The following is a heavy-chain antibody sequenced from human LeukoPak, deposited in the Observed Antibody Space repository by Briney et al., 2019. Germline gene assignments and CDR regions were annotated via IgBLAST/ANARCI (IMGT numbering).Heavy chain of an antibody. CDR1: GCTFNNYA. J-gene: IGHJ4*02. CDR3: ARWGNDYSKFDS. Sequence: PGGSLRLSCAASGCTFNNYAMTGVRQARGKGLEGVSVVSGSGDNTNYADSVKGRCTIPRDNSKNALFLQMNSLRTEDTAVYFCARWGNDYSKFDSWGQGTLVTVS. CDR2: VSGSGDNT. V-gene: IGHV3-23*01. D-gene: IGHD4-11*01.